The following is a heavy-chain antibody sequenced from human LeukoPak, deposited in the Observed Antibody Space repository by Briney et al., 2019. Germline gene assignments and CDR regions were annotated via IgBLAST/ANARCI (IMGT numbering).Heavy chain of an antibody. J-gene: IGHJ5*02. V-gene: IGHV4-31*03. CDR2: IYYSGST. CDR1: GGSISSGGYY. Sequence: SQTLSLTCTVSGGSISSGGYYWSWIRQHPGRGLEWIGYIYYSGSTYYNPSLKSRVTISVDTSKNQFSLKLSSVTAADTAVYYCARENGVRGVYNWFDPWGQGTLVTVSS. CDR3: ARENGVRGVYNWFDP. D-gene: IGHD3-10*01.